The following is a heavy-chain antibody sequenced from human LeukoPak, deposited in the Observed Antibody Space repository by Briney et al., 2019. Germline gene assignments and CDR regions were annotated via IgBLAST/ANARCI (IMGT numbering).Heavy chain of an antibody. D-gene: IGHD6-13*01. CDR1: GFTFSSYS. V-gene: IGHV3-21*01. CDR2: ISSSSSYI. CDR3: ARVGGGKSIAAAGNDY. Sequence: GGSLRLSCAASGFTFSSYSVNWVRQAPGKGLEWVSSISSSSSYIYYADSVKGRFTISRDNAKNSLYLQMNSLRAEDTAVYYCARVGGGKSIAAAGNDYWGQGTLVTVSS. J-gene: IGHJ4*02.